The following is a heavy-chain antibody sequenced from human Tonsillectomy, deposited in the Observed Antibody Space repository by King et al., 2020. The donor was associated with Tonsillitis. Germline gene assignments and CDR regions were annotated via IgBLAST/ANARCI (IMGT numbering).Heavy chain of an antibody. CDR2: INAGNGNT. D-gene: IGHD6-6*01. V-gene: IGHV1-3*01. CDR1: GYTFTSYA. Sequence: QLVQSGAEVKKPGASVKVSCKASGYTFTSYAMHWVRQAPGQRLEWMGWINAGNGNTKYSQKFQGRVTITRDTSASTAYMELRSLRSEDTAVYYCARGEYSSSSMAKKYYYYMDVWGKGTTVTVSS. J-gene: IGHJ6*03. CDR3: ARGEYSSSSMAKKYYYYMDV.